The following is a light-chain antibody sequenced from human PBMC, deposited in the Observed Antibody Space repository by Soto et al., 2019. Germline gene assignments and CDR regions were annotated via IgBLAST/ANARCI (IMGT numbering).Light chain of an antibody. Sequence: QSVLTQPPSASESPGQSVTISCTGTSSDVGGYNYVSWYQQHPGKAPKLMIYEVTKRPSGVPDRFSGSKSDNTASLTVSGLQAEDEADYYCSSYAGSNNVVFGGGTKVTVL. V-gene: IGLV2-8*01. CDR2: EVT. CDR1: SSDVGGYNY. CDR3: SSYAGSNNVV. J-gene: IGLJ2*01.